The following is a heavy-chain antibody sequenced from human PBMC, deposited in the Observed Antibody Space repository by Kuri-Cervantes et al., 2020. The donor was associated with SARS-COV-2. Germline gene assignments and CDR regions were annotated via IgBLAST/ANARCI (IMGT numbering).Heavy chain of an antibody. V-gene: IGHV1-3*02. CDR3: VLRYFQH. CDR2: SNAGNGNT. Sequence: GESLKISCAASGFTFSSYAMHWARQAPGQRLEWMGWSNAGNGNTKYSQEFQGRVTITRDTSASTAYMELSSLRSEDMAVYYCVLRYFQHWGQGTLVTVSS. J-gene: IGHJ1*01. CDR1: GFTFSSYA.